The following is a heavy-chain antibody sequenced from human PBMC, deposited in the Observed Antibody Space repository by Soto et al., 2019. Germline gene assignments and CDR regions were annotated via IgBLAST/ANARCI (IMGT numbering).Heavy chain of an antibody. Sequence: VQLVESGGGVVQPGRSLRLSCAASGFTFSSYAMHCFRQATGKGLEWVAVISYDGSNKYYADSVKGRFTISRDNSKKTLYLQMNSLRAEDTAGYDCARGGRLWCREPHCFAYWGQGTLVTVSS. CDR3: ARGGRLWCREPHCFAY. D-gene: IGHD5-18*01. CDR2: ISYDGSNK. J-gene: IGHJ4*02. CDR1: GFTFSSYA. V-gene: IGHV3-30*14.